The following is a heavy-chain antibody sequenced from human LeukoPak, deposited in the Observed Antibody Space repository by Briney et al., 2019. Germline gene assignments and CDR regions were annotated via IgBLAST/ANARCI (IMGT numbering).Heavy chain of an antibody. D-gene: IGHD5-18*01. CDR3: ARAGGGLWYPFPDDY. V-gene: IGHV1-18*01. Sequence: ASVKVSCKASGYTFTSYGISWVRQAPGQGLEWMGWISAYNGNTNYAQKLQGRVTMTTDTSTSTAYMELRSLRSEDTAVYYCARAGGGLWYPFPDDYWGQGTLVTVSS. CDR1: GYTFTSYG. CDR2: ISAYNGNT. J-gene: IGHJ4*02.